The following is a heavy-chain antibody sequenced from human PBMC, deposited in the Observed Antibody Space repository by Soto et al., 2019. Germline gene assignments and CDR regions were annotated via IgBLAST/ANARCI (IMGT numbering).Heavy chain of an antibody. J-gene: IGHJ6*02. CDR1: GGSISSYY. V-gene: IGHV4-59*01. Sequence: SETLSLTCTVSGGSISSYYWSWIRQPPGKGLEWIGYIYYSGSTNYNPSLKSRVTISVDTSKNQFSLKLSSVTAAGTAVYYCAREGVGSYSKLYYYYGMDVWGQGTTVTVSS. D-gene: IGHD4-4*01. CDR2: IYYSGST. CDR3: AREGVGSYSKLYYYYGMDV.